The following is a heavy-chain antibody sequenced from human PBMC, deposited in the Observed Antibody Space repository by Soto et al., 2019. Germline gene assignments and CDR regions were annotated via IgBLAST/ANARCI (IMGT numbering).Heavy chain of an antibody. Sequence: QLQLQESGPGLVKPSETLSLTCTVSGGSISSSSYYWGWIRQPPGKGLEGIGSIYYSGSTYYNPSLKSRVTISVDTSKNQFSLKLSSVTAADTAVYYCARLAADEDYYYYMDVWGKGTTVTVSS. CDR3: ARLAADEDYYYYMDV. CDR1: GGSISSSSYY. J-gene: IGHJ6*03. D-gene: IGHD6-13*01. V-gene: IGHV4-39*01. CDR2: IYYSGST.